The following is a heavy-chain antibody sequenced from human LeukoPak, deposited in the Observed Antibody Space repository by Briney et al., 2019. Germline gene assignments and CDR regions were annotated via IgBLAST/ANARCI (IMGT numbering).Heavy chain of an antibody. CDR2: IYHSGRT. Sequence: SETRSLTCAVSGGPISSGGYSWSWIRQPPGKGREWIGYIYHSGRTYCNPSLKSRDTISVDRSKNQFSLKLSSVTAADTAVYYCARGKVTYYYDSSGYYPDAFDIWGQGTMVTVSS. CDR3: ARGKVTYYYDSSGYYPDAFDI. D-gene: IGHD3-22*01. J-gene: IGHJ3*02. CDR1: GGPISSGGYS. V-gene: IGHV4-30-2*01.